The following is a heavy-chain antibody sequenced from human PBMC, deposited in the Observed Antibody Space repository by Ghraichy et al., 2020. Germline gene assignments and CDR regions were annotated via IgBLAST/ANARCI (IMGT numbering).Heavy chain of an antibody. V-gene: IGHV4-39*01. CDR3: ARRTGDYNDSGYYYYMDI. J-gene: IGHJ6*03. CDR2: MYHGGNT. CDR1: GDFIANNRHF. Sequence: SETLSLTCSVSGDFIANNRHFWGWIRQAQGKGLEWIATMYHGGNTYYSSSLKSRVTMSVDMSTNPFSLKLSSVTASDTAVYYCARRTGDYNDSGYYYYMDIWGKGTTVIV. D-gene: IGHD4-17*01.